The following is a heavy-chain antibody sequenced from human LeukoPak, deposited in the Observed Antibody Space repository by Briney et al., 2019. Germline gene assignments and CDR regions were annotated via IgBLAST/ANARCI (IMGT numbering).Heavy chain of an antibody. V-gene: IGHV3-48*01. D-gene: IGHD1-26*01. CDR3: ARESQWELFDY. CDR2: ISSSSTTI. Sequence: GGSLRLSCAASGFTFSSYSMNWVRRAPGKGLEWVSYISSSSTTIYYADSVKGQFTISRDNAKNSLYLQMNSLRAEDTAVYYCARESQWELFDYWGQGTLVTVSS. J-gene: IGHJ4*02. CDR1: GFTFSSYS.